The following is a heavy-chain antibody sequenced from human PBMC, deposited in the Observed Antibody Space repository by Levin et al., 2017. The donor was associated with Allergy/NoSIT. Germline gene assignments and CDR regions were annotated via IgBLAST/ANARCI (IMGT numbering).Heavy chain of an antibody. CDR2: IIPIFGTA. CDR1: GGTFSSYA. J-gene: IGHJ3*02. D-gene: IGHD3-16*01. V-gene: IGHV1-69*13. CDR3: ARVRGRSGGEEYVGAFDI. Sequence: SVKVSCKASGGTFSSYAISWVRQAPGQGLEWMGGIIPIFGTANYAQKFQGRVTITADESTSTAYMELSSLRSEDTAVYYCARVRGRSGGEEYVGAFDIWGQGTMVTVSS.